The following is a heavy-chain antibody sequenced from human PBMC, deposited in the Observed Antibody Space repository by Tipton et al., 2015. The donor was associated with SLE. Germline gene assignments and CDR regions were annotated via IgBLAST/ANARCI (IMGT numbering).Heavy chain of an antibody. D-gene: IGHD2-2*01. Sequence: TLSLTCTVSGGSISSSSYYWSWIRQPAGKGLEWLGRIYSRGSPNYNPSLKTRVTISIDTSKNQFSLNRSSVTAADTAVYYCARGPRPTAATHYFQYWGQGTLVSVSS. V-gene: IGHV4-61*02. CDR2: IYSRGSP. J-gene: IGHJ1*01. CDR3: ARGPRPTAATHYFQY. CDR1: GGSISSSSYY.